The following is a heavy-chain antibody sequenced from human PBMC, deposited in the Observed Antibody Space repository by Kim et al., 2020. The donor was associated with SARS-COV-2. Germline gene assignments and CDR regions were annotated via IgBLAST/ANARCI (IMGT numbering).Heavy chain of an antibody. CDR2: VSYSGRT. V-gene: IGHV4-39*02. D-gene: IGHD2-8*02. J-gene: IGHJ2*01. CDR3: ASRPLTYWVDWFFGL. CDR1: GGSINSDSYY. Sequence: SETLSLTCSVSGGSINSDSYYWGWIRQPPGKGLEWIGRVSYSGRTYYNLSLKSRVTISVDTSKNHFSLNLSSVTAADTAVYHCASRPLTYWVDWFFGLWG.